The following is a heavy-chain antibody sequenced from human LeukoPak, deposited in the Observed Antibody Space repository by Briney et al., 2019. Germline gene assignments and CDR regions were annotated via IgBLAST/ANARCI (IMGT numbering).Heavy chain of an antibody. D-gene: IGHD3-22*01. CDR3: TRPYYYDSSGYPDY. Sequence: PSETLSLTCTVSGGSISSYYWSWIRQPPGKGLEWIGNIYHSGRTYYNPSLKSRVTISVDTSKNQFSLKLSSVTAADTAVYYCTRPYYYDSSGYPDYWGQGTLVTVSS. CDR1: GGSISSYY. CDR2: IYHSGRT. V-gene: IGHV4-59*04. J-gene: IGHJ4*02.